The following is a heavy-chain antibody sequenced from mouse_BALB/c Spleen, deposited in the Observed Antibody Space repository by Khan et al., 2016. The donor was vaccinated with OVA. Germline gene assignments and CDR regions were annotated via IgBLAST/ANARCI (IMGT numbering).Heavy chain of an antibody. J-gene: IGHJ2*01. CDR1: GYSITSGYG. D-gene: IGHD1-2*01. Sequence: EVQLQESGPGLVKPSQSLSLTCTVTGYSITSGYGWNWIRQFPGNKLEWMGYISYSGSTNYNPSLKSRISITRDTSKNQFFLQLNSVTPEDTAPIYRARTARIKYWGQGTTLTVSA. CDR2: ISYSGST. CDR3: ARTARIKY. V-gene: IGHV3-2*02.